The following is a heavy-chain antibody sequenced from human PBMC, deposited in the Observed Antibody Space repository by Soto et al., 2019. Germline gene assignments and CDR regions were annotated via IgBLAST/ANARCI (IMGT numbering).Heavy chain of an antibody. Sequence: EVQLVESGGGLVQPGGSLRLSCAASGFTFSSYDMHWVRQATGKGLEWVSAIGTAGDTYYPGSVKGRFTISRENAKNALYLQMNSRRAEDTAVYYCARGDWVYWGQGTLVTVSS. V-gene: IGHV3-13*01. CDR1: GFTFSSYD. D-gene: IGHD2-21*01. J-gene: IGHJ4*02. CDR2: IGTAGDT. CDR3: ARGDWVY.